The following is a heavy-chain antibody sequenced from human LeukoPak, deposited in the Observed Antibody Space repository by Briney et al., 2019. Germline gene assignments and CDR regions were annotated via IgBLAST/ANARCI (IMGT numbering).Heavy chain of an antibody. V-gene: IGHV4-59*01. D-gene: IGHD6-19*01. J-gene: IGHJ6*02. CDR2: IYYSGRT. Sequence: PSETLPLTCTVFGCSISPYYWHWIRQPPGKGLGWIGYIYYSGRTSYNPSLKSRVTISVDASKNEFSLKLSSVTAADTAVYYCARDGSQQWSFMDVWGQGTTVTVSS. CDR3: ARDGSQQWSFMDV. CDR1: GCSISPYY.